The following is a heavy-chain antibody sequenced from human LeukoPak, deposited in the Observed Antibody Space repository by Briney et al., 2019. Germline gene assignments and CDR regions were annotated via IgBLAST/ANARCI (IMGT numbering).Heavy chain of an antibody. CDR1: GFTFSSYG. CDR3: AKDRMGARRGPDY. Sequence: GRSLRLSCAASGFTFSSYGMHWVRQAPGKGLEWVALISYAGSDKYYADSVQGRFTISRDNSKNSLYLQMNILRPEDTAVYYCAKDRMGARRGPDYWGQGTLVTVSS. D-gene: IGHD1-26*01. V-gene: IGHV3-30*18. CDR2: ISYAGSDK. J-gene: IGHJ4*02.